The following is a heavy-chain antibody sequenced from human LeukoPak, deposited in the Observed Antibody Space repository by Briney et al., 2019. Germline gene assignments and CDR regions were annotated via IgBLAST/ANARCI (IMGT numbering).Heavy chain of an antibody. J-gene: IGHJ5*02. Sequence: GRSLRLSCAASGFTFDDYAMHWDRQAPGKGLEWVSGISWNSGSTGYADSVKGRFTISRDNAKNSLYLQMNSLRAEDTALYYCAKGLFGVVIRGNWFDPWGQGTLVTVSS. D-gene: IGHD3-3*01. CDR3: AKGLFGVVIRGNWFDP. V-gene: IGHV3-9*01. CDR2: ISWNSGST. CDR1: GFTFDDYA.